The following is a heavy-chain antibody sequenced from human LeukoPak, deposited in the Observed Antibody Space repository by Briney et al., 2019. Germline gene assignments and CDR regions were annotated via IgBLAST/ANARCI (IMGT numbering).Heavy chain of an antibody. Sequence: VASVKVSCKASGGTFSSYAISWVRPAPGQGLEWMGGIIPIFGTANYAQKFQGRVTITADESASTANMELNSLRSEDTAVYYCARSIYYDSRPLLDYWGQGTLVSVSS. CDR2: IIPIFGTA. CDR1: GGTFSSYA. CDR3: ARSIYYDSRPLLDY. V-gene: IGHV1-69*13. J-gene: IGHJ4*02. D-gene: IGHD3-22*01.